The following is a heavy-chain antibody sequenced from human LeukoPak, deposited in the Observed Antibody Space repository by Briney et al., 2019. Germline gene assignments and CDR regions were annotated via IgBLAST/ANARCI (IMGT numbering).Heavy chain of an antibody. J-gene: IGHJ4*02. D-gene: IGHD3-16*02. CDR1: GFTFDDYA. CDR3: AKARSGGVIVPRYFGY. Sequence: GGSLRLSCAASGFTFDDYAMHWVRQAPGKGLEWVSGISWNSGSIGYADSVKGRFTISRDNAKNSLYLQMNSLRAEDTALYYCAKARSGGVIVPRYFGYWGQGTLVTVSS. CDR2: ISWNSGSI. V-gene: IGHV3-9*01.